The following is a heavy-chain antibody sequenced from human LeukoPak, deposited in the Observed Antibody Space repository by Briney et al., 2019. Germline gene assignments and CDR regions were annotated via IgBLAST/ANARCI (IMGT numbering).Heavy chain of an antibody. D-gene: IGHD3-22*01. CDR1: KVTFSDYA. J-gene: IGHJ4*02. V-gene: IGHV3-23*01. CDR3: ARAYEIVVVITANFDY. Sequence: PGGSLRLSCAASKVTFSDYAMNWVRRAPGKGLEWVSAISGSGGTTYYADSVKGRFTISRDNSKNTLYLQMNSLRAEDTAVYYCARAYEIVVVITANFDYWGQGTLVTVSS. CDR2: ISGSGGTT.